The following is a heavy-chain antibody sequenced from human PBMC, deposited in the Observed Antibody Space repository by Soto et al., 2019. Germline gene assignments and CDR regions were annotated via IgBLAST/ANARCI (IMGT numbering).Heavy chain of an antibody. CDR2: IIPIFGTA. D-gene: IGHD6-19*01. Sequence: ASVKVSCKASGGTFSSYAISWVRQAPGQGLEWMGGIIPIFGTANYAQKFQGRVTITADESTSTAYMELSSLRSEDTAVYYCAREAIPGYSSGFDYWGQGTLVTVSS. CDR1: GGTFSSYA. CDR3: AREAIPGYSSGFDY. J-gene: IGHJ4*02. V-gene: IGHV1-69*13.